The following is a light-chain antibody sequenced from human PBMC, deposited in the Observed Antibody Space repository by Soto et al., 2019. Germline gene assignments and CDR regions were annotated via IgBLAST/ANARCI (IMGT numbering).Light chain of an antibody. J-gene: IGKJ1*01. CDR2: DGS. V-gene: IGKV1-5*01. CDR1: QPLSGW. Sequence: IQVTQSPSTLSASVGDRVTITCRVSQPLSGWLAWYQQKPGRAPKLLLSDGSTLETGVPSRFSGSASGSECTLTIASLQAEDVATYYCYHYTSYLWSFGQGSKVEI. CDR3: YHYTSYLWS.